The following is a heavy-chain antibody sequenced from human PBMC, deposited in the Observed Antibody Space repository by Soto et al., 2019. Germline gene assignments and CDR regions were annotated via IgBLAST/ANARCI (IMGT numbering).Heavy chain of an antibody. D-gene: IGHD5-18*01. CDR2: IIPIFGTA. V-gene: IGHV1-69*13. J-gene: IGHJ5*02. CDR1: GGTFSSYA. Sequence: ASVKVSGKASGGTFSSYAISWVRQAPGQGLEWMGGIIPIFGTANYAQKFQGRVTITADESTSTAYMELSSLRSEDTAVYYCARDLPGYSYGHGVCWFDPWGQGTLVTVSS. CDR3: ARDLPGYSYGHGVCWFDP.